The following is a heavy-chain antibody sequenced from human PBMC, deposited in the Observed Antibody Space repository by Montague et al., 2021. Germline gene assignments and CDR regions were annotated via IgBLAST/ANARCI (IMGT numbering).Heavy chain of an antibody. CDR1: GGSISASY. Sequence: SETLSLTCTVSGGSISASYWSWIRQPPGKGLEWIGYIYYIGSTNYNPSLKSRVTVSVGTSKNQFSLKLSSVTAADTAVYYCARHGVSSWYRELDGFDIWGQGTMVIVSS. J-gene: IGHJ3*02. CDR3: ARHGVSSWYRELDGFDI. CDR2: IYYIGST. D-gene: IGHD6-13*01. V-gene: IGHV4-59*08.